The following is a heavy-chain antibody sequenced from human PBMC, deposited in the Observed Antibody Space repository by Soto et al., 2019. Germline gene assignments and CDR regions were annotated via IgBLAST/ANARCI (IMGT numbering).Heavy chain of an antibody. J-gene: IGHJ6*02. D-gene: IGHD3-10*01. V-gene: IGHV4-59*08. CDR1: GGSISSYY. CDR3: ARHSPPFFYGSGPWEV. Sequence: SETLSLTCTVSGGSISSYYWSWIRQPPGKGLEWIGEIYHSGSTNYNPSLKSRVTISVDTSKNQFSLKLSSLIAADTAVYYCARHSPPFFYGSGPWEVWGQGTTVTVSS. CDR2: IYHSGST.